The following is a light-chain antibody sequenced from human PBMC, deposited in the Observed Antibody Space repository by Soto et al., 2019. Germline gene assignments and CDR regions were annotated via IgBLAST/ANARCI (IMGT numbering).Light chain of an antibody. CDR2: GAS. CDR3: QQYGSSPLT. V-gene: IGKV3-20*01. Sequence: EIVLTQSPGTVSLSPGERATLSCRASQSVSSSYLAWYQQKPGQAPRLLIHGASSRATGIPDRFSGSESGTDFTLTISRLKPEDFGVYFCQQYGSSPLTFGGGTKVEIK. CDR1: QSVSSSY. J-gene: IGKJ4*01.